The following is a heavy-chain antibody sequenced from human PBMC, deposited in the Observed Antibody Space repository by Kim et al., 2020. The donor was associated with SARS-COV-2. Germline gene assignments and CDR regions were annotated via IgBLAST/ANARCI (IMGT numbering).Heavy chain of an antibody. D-gene: IGHD5-18*01. CDR1: GYTFTGYY. J-gene: IGHJ4*02. CDR2: INPNSGGT. V-gene: IGHV1-2*02. Sequence: ASVKVSCKASGYTFTGYYMHWVRQAPGQGLEWMGWINPNSGGTNYAQKFQGRVTVTRDTSISTAYMELSRLRSDDTAVYYCARDRGYSYGAYYWGQGTLVTVSS. CDR3: ARDRGYSYGAYY.